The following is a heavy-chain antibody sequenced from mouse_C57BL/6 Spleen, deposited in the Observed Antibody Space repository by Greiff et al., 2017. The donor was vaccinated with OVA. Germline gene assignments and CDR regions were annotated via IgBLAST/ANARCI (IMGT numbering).Heavy chain of an antibody. CDR1: GFSFNTYA. V-gene: IGHV10-1*01. Sequence: EVQLVESGGGLVQPKGSLKLSCAASGFSFNTYAMNWVRQAPGKGLEWVARIRRKSNNSATYYADSVKDRFTLSRDASESMLYLQMHNLNTGGTAMDYCVCAGEATGCGGWGPGTTLTVSS. CDR3: VCAGEATGCGG. J-gene: IGHJ2*01. D-gene: IGHD3-2*02. CDR2: IRRKSNNSAT.